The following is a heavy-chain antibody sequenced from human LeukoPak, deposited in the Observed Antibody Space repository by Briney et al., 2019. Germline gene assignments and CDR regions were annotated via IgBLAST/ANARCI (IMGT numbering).Heavy chain of an antibody. J-gene: IGHJ4*02. V-gene: IGHV4-59*01. Sequence: LETLSLTCSVSGASLRGFYWTWIRQPPGKGLEWIGNIFHTGIANYNPSLRSRVSISLEASKKQFSLNLRSVTAADTAVYYCAGEGDYWHRFDDWGRGILVTVSS. CDR2: IFHTGIA. CDR1: GASLRGFY. D-gene: IGHD4-17*01. CDR3: AGEGDYWHRFDD.